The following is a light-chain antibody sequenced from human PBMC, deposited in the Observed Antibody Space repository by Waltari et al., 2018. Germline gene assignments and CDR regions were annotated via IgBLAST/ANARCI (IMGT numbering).Light chain of an antibody. CDR3: SSYTSSSSLA. CDR1: CNDVGLYIY. J-gene: IGLJ3*02. Sequence: QSALTQPASVSGSPGQSITLSCTGTCNDVGLYIYVPWYQQHPGKAPKLMIFGVSNRPSGVSHRFSGSKSGNTASLTISGLQTEDEADYYCSSYTSSSSLAFGGGTKVTVL. V-gene: IGLV2-14*03. CDR2: GVS.